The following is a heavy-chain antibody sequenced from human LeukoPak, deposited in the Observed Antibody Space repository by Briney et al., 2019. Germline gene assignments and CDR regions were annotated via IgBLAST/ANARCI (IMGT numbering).Heavy chain of an antibody. J-gene: IGHJ6*03. CDR2: IIPIFGTA. V-gene: IGHV1-69*13. Sequence: ASVKVSCKASGGTFSSYAISWVRQPPAQGHEWIGRIIPIFGTANYAQKFQGRVTITADESTSTAYMELSSLRSEDTAVYYCASHCSSTSCYRYYYMDVWGKGTTVTVSS. CDR3: ASHCSSTSCYRYYYMDV. D-gene: IGHD2-2*01. CDR1: GGTFSSYA.